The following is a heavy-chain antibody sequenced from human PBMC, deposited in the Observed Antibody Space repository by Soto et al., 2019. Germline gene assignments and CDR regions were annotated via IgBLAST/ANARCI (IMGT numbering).Heavy chain of an antibody. D-gene: IGHD1-26*01. CDR2: ISTSGSST. CDR3: ANLAKNYYHYMDV. CDR1: GFSFSDYY. J-gene: IGHJ6*03. V-gene: IGHV3-11*01. Sequence: PGGSLRLSCAASGFSFSDYYMSWIRQAPGKGLEWVSLISTSGSSTDYADSVKGRFTISRDNAKNSLSLQMNSLGAEDTAVYYCANLAKNYYHYMDVWGKGTTVTVSS.